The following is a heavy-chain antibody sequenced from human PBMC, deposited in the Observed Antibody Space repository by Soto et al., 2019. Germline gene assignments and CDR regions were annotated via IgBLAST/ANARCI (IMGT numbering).Heavy chain of an antibody. J-gene: IGHJ4*02. V-gene: IGHV3-33*01. D-gene: IGHD3-10*01. CDR3: ARDPYHYGSGSYYFDY. CDR2: IWYDGINK. Sequence: QVQLVESGGGVVQPGRSLRLSCTASGFTFSSNGMHWVRQAPGKGLEWVAFIWYDGINKYYADSVKGRFIISRDNSENIVYLQMNSLRAEDTAVYYCARDPYHYGSGSYYFDYWGQGTLVTVSS. CDR1: GFTFSSNG.